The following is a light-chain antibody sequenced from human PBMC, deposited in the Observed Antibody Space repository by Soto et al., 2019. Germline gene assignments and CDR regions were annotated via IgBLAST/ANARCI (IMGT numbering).Light chain of an antibody. CDR1: QTVRNN. CDR3: QQYQNWPPIT. CDR2: DAS. Sequence: VLTQSPGTLSLSPGDRATLSCRASQTVRNNYLAWYQQKPGQAPRLLIYDASTRASGIPARFSGSGSETDFTLTISSLQSEDSAVYYCQQYQNWPPITFGQGTRREIK. J-gene: IGKJ5*01. V-gene: IGKV3-15*01.